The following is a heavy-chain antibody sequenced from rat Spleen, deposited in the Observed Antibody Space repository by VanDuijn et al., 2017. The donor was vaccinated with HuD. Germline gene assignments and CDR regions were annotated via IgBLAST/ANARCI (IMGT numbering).Heavy chain of an antibody. D-gene: IGHD1-5*01. CDR3: ARRGYRYNYFDY. V-gene: IGHV5S14*01. CDR1: GFTFSDHG. CDR2: INTGGGNP. J-gene: IGHJ2*01. Sequence: EVRLVESGGGLVQPGRSLKLSCAASGFTFSDHGMAWVRQTPTKGLEWVASINTGGGNPYYRDSVKGRFTISRDNAKNTQYLQMDSLRSEDTATYYCARRGYRYNYFDYWGQGVMVTVSS.